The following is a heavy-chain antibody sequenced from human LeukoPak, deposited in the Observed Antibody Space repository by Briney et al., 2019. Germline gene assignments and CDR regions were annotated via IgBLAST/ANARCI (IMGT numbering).Heavy chain of an antibody. V-gene: IGHV4-34*01. CDR2: INHSGST. CDR1: GGSFSGYY. D-gene: IGHD3-22*01. CDR3: ARVGGDYDSSGENDY. J-gene: IGHJ4*02. Sequence: SSETLSLTCAVYGGSFSGYYWTWIRQPPGKGLEWIGEINHSGSTNYNPSLKSRVTISVDTSKNQFSLKLSSVTAADTAVYYCARVGGDYDSSGENDYWGQGTLVTVSS.